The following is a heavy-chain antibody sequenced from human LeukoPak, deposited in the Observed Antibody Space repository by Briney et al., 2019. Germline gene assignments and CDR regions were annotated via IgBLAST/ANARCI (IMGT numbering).Heavy chain of an antibody. CDR3: ATNRAVAGAFDI. CDR2: INHSGST. CDR1: GGSFSGYY. V-gene: IGHV4-34*01. D-gene: IGHD6-19*01. Sequence: SETLSLTCAVYGGSFSGYYWSWIRQPPGKGLEWIGEINHSGSTNYNPSLKSRVTISVDTSKSQFSLKLSSVTAADTAVYYCATNRAVAGAFDIWGQGTMVTVSS. J-gene: IGHJ3*02.